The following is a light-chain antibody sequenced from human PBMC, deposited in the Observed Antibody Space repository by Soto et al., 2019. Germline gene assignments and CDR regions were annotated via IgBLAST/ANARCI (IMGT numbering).Light chain of an antibody. CDR2: KAS. CDR3: QQYDSNSYT. V-gene: IGKV1-5*03. J-gene: IGKJ2*01. CDR1: QSISVW. Sequence: DIQMTQSPSTLSASVGDRVTITCRASQSISVWLAWYQQKPGKTPKLLIYKASTLQSGVPSRFSGSGSGTEFTLTISSLQPVDFATYYCQQYDSNSYTFGQGTKLEIK.